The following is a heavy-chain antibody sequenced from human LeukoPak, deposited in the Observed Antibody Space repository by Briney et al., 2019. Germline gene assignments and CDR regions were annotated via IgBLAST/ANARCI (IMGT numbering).Heavy chain of an antibody. J-gene: IGHJ4*02. CDR1: GFIFSSYA. CDR2: ISYDENNK. D-gene: IGHD3-9*01. CDR3: ARGGTLRYFDWLPSVVDY. V-gene: IGHV3-30*07. Sequence: GGSLRLSCAASGFIFSSYAIHWVRQAPGKGLEWVAVISYDENNKYYADSVKGRFTISRDNAKNSLYLQMNSLRAEDTAVYYCARGGTLRYFDWLPSVVDYWGQGTLVTVSS.